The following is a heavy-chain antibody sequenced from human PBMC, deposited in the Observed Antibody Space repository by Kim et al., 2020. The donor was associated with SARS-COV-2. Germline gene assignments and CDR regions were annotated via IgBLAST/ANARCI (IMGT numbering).Heavy chain of an antibody. Sequence: FQGRVTITADESTSTAYMELSSLRSEDTAVYYCARDRAPQYSSSYYGMDVWGQGTTVTVSS. J-gene: IGHJ6*02. D-gene: IGHD6-13*01. CDR3: ARDRAPQYSSSYYGMDV. V-gene: IGHV1-69*01.